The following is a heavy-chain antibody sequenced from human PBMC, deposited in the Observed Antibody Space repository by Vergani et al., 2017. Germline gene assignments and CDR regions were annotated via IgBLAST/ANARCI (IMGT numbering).Heavy chain of an antibody. CDR2: TRNKARGYST. CDR1: GFTLSDYW. V-gene: IGHV3-72*01. D-gene: IGHD3-3*01. Sequence: EVRLVESGGGLVQPGGSLRLPCATPGFTLSDYWIDWVRQAPGKGLEWVARTRNKARGYSTDYAASVRGRFIVSRNASGKSVSLQMTRLSIDDTAVYFGARTLKFLDMDVWGKGTTVTVSS. J-gene: IGHJ6*04. CDR3: ARTLKFLDMDV.